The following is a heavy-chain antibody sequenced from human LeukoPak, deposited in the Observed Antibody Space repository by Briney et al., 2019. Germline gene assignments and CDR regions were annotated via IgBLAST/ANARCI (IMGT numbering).Heavy chain of an antibody. CDR2: ISAYNGNT. J-gene: IGHJ6*03. D-gene: IGHD2-2*01. V-gene: IGHV1-18*01. CDR1: GYTFTSYG. Sequence: ASVKVSCKASGYTFTSYGISWVRQAPGQGLEWMGWISAYNGNTNYAQKLQGRVTMTTDTSTSTAYMELRSLRSDDTAVYYCARDGNVVVPAATRPDYYYYMDVWGKGTTVTVSS. CDR3: ARDGNVVVPAATRPDYYYYMDV.